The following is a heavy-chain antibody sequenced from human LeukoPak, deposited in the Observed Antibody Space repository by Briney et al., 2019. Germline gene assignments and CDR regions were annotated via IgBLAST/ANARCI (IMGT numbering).Heavy chain of an antibody. CDR1: GGSISSYY. V-gene: IGHV4-34*01. D-gene: IGHD6-13*01. CDR2: INHSGST. J-gene: IGHJ3*02. CDR3: VANPYSSSWGDVFDI. Sequence: PSETLSLTCTVSGGSISSYYWSWIRQPPGKELEWIGEINHSGSTNYNPSLKSRVTISVDTSKNQFSLKLSSVTAADTAVYYCVANPYSSSWGDVFDIWGQGTMVTVSS.